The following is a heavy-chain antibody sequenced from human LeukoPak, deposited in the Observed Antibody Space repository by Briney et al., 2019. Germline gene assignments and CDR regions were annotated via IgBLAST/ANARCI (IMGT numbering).Heavy chain of an antibody. V-gene: IGHV3-23*01. CDR3: ARDVRSGPNVFDI. CDR1: GFNFGSYS. J-gene: IGHJ3*02. D-gene: IGHD5-12*01. Sequence: GGSLRLSCAASGFNFGSYSMTWVRQAPGKGLEWVSVMSADSATTFYADSVKGRFTISRDNAKNSLYLQMNSLRAEDTAVYYCARDVRSGPNVFDIWGQGTMVTVSS. CDR2: MSADSATT.